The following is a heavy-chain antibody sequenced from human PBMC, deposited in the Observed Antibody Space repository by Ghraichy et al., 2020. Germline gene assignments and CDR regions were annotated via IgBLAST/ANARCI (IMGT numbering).Heavy chain of an antibody. V-gene: IGHV4-4*07. CDR3: ARDRRHRVQDTWFDP. J-gene: IGHJ5*02. CDR2: MYFTGTT. D-gene: IGHD1-14*01. Sequence: SQTLSLTCTVSGGSITCYYWNWIRQPSGTGLEWVARMYFTGTTNYNPSLKDRVTMSVDASKSQFSLRMTSVTAADSGVYYCARDRRHRVQDTWFDPWGQGTRVIVSS. CDR1: GGSITCYY.